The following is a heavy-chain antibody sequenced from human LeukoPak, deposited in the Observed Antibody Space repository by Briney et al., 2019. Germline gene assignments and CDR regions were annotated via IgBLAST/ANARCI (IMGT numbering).Heavy chain of an antibody. CDR1: GFTFRAYG. D-gene: IGHD7-27*01. Sequence: PGGSLRLSCEASGFTFRAYGMTWVRQAPGKGLEWVSGITGSSTWTYYADSVRGRFTISRDNSKNTLHLQMNNLTADYTAIYYCARELVSLGTGYFDLWGRGTLVTVSS. J-gene: IGHJ2*01. CDR3: ARELVSLGTGYFDL. CDR2: ITGSSTWT. V-gene: IGHV3-23*01.